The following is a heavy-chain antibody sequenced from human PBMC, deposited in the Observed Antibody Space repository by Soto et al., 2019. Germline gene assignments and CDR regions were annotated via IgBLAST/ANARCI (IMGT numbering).Heavy chain of an antibody. J-gene: IGHJ5*02. V-gene: IGHV1-18*01. CDR2: IIANNGNT. CDR3: ARVVVDAYNWFDP. Sequence: QVQLVQSGAEVKTAGASVKVSCKASGYTFTNYGISLVRQAPGKGLEWMGWIIANNGNTNYEQKLKGRVTMTTDTSTSTVYMELRSLRSEDTAVYYCARVVVDAYNWFDPWGQGTLVIVSS. D-gene: IGHD2-15*01. CDR1: GYTFTNYG.